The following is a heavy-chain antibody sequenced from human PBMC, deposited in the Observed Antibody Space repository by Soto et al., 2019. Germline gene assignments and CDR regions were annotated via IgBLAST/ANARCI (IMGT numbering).Heavy chain of an antibody. CDR3: ARGRGEIQGP. CDR2: INHSGST. J-gene: IGHJ5*02. D-gene: IGHD3-16*01. Sequence: QVQVRQWGAGVLKPSETLSLTCAVYGGSFSDNYWGWIRQPPGKGLEWLGEINHSGSTNHNPSLKSRVTILADTSKKQFSLKLSSVTAADTAVYYCARGRGEIQGPWGQGTLVTVSS. CDR1: GGSFSDNY. V-gene: IGHV4-34*01.